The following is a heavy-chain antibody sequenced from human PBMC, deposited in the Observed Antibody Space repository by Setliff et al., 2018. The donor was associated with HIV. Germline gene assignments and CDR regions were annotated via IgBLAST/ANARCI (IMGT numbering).Heavy chain of an antibody. D-gene: IGHD6-19*01. J-gene: IGHJ6*03. Sequence: GESLKISCKGSGYSFTSYWISWVRQMPGKGLEWMGRIDPSDSYTNYSSSFQGHVTISADKSISTAYLQWSSLKASDTAMYYCARRSTAVAGTPYYYYMDVWGKGTTVTVSS. CDR3: ARRSTAVAGTPYYYYMDV. CDR1: GYSFTSYW. V-gene: IGHV5-10-1*01. CDR2: IDPSDSYT.